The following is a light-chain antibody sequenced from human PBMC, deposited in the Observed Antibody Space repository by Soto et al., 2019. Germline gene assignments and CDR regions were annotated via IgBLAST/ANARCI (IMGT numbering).Light chain of an antibody. J-gene: IGKJ4*01. Sequence: EIVLTQSPGTLSLSPGERATLSCRASQSVSSSYLAWYQHKPGQAPRLLIYDASNRATGIPARFSGSGSGTDFTLTISSLEPEDFAVYYCQQRSNWPPNTFGGGTKVDIK. V-gene: IGKV3D-20*02. CDR2: DAS. CDR3: QQRSNWPPNT. CDR1: QSVSSSY.